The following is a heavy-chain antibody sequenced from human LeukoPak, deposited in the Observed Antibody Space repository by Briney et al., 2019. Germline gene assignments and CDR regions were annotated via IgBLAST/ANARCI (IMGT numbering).Heavy chain of an antibody. CDR1: GFTLPYG. J-gene: IGHJ5*02. V-gene: IGHV3-66*04. Sequence: GGTLRLSCVVSGFTLPYGMSWVRQAPGKGLEWVSVIYTGGSTYYADSVKGRFTISRDSSKNTLYLQMNSLRAEDTAVYYCARHDWFDPWGQGTLVTVSS. CDR3: ARHDWFDP. CDR2: IYTGGST.